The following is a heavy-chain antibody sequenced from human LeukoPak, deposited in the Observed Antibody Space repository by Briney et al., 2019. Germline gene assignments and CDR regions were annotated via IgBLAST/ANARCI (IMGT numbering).Heavy chain of an antibody. D-gene: IGHD3-3*01. V-gene: IGHV1-18*01. Sequence: ASVKVSCKASGYTFTSYGISRVRQAPGQGLEWMGWISAYNGNTNYAQKLQGRVTMTTDTSTSTAYMELRSLRSDDTAVYYCARSEDYDFWSGYPHYWGQGTLVTVSS. CDR2: ISAYNGNT. J-gene: IGHJ4*02. CDR3: ARSEDYDFWSGYPHY. CDR1: GYTFTSYG.